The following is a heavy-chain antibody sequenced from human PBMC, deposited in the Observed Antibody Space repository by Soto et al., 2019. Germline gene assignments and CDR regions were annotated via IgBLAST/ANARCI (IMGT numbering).Heavy chain of an antibody. J-gene: IGHJ5*02. Sequence: PSETLSLTCTVSGGSISSYYWNWIRQPPGKGLEWIGYIYYSGSTNYNASLQSRVTISMDRSKNQFSLKLSSVTAADTAVYYCAKSDYDINWFDPWGQGTLVTGLL. D-gene: IGHD3-9*01. CDR2: IYYSGST. CDR3: AKSDYDINWFDP. CDR1: GGSISSYY. V-gene: IGHV4-59*01.